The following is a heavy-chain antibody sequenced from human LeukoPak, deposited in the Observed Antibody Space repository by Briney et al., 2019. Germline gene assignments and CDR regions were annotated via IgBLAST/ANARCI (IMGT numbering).Heavy chain of an antibody. D-gene: IGHD1-26*01. CDR3: ARDGPSSGSYIDYYYGMDV. Sequence: PGGSLRLSCAASGFTFSSYAMHWVRQAPGKGLEYVSAISSNGGSTYYANSVKGRFTISRDNSKNTLYLQMGSLRAEDMAVYYCARDGPSSGSYIDYYYGMDVWGQGTTVTVSS. CDR2: ISSNGGST. CDR1: GFTFSSYA. J-gene: IGHJ6*02. V-gene: IGHV3-64*01.